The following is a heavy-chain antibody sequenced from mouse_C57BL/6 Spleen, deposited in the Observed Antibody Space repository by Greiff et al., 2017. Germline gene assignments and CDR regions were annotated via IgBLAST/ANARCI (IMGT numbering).Heavy chain of an antibody. CDR3: ARRITLFDY. V-gene: IGHV1-50*01. D-gene: IGHD1-1*01. CDR1: GYTFTSYW. Sequence: QVQLQQPGAELVKPGASVKLSCKASGYTFTSYWMQWVKQRPGQGLEWIGEIDPSDSYTNYNQKFKGKATLTVDPSSNTAYMQLSSLTSEYSAVYYCARRITLFDYWGQGTTLTVSS. CDR2: IDPSDSYT. J-gene: IGHJ2*01.